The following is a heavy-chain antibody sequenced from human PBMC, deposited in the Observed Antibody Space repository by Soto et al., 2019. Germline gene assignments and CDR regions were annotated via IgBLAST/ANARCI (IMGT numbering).Heavy chain of an antibody. Sequence: PGGSLRLSCAASGFTFSSYSMNWVRQAPGKGLEWVSFFSSSSSYIYYAVSVKGRFTISRHNAKNSLYLQMNSLRAEDTAVYYCSREGGLYCSSTSCSRPNFDYWGQGTLVTVSS. D-gene: IGHD2-2*01. V-gene: IGHV3-21*01. CDR1: GFTFSSYS. J-gene: IGHJ4*02. CDR3: SREGGLYCSSTSCSRPNFDY. CDR2: FSSSSSYI.